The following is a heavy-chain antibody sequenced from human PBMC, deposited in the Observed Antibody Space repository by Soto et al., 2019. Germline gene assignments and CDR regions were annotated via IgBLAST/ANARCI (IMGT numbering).Heavy chain of an antibody. CDR1: GFTFSSYW. CDR3: ARDSPDFYYYYYMDV. J-gene: IGHJ6*03. Sequence: GGSLRLSCAASGFTFSSYWMHWVRQAPGKGLVWVSRINSDGSSTSYADSVKGRFTISRDNAKNTLYLQMNSLRAEDTAVYYCARDSPDFYYYYYMDVWGKGTKVTVS. V-gene: IGHV3-74*01. CDR2: INSDGSST. D-gene: IGHD3-3*01.